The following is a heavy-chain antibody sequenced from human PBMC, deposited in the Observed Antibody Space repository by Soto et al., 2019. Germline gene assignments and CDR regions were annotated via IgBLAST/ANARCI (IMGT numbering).Heavy chain of an antibody. Sequence: GGSLRLSCAASGFTFSSYGMHWVRQAPGKGLEWVAVISYDGSNKYYADSVKGRFTISRDNSKNTLYLQMNSLRAEDTAVYYCAKVDLIGYCSSTSCYQDYWGQGTLVTVSS. V-gene: IGHV3-30*18. CDR1: GFTFSSYG. CDR2: ISYDGSNK. CDR3: AKVDLIGYCSSTSCYQDY. J-gene: IGHJ4*02. D-gene: IGHD2-2*01.